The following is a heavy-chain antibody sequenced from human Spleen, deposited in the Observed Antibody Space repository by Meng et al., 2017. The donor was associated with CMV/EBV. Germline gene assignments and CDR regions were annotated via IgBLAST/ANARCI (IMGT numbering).Heavy chain of an antibody. CDR3: ARERTAMITSGGHAFDI. CDR2: INPSGGST. J-gene: IGHJ3*02. D-gene: IGHD3-22*01. V-gene: IGHV1-46*01. CDR1: GYTFTGYY. Sequence: ASVKVSCKSSGYTFTGYYMHWVRQAPGQGLEWMGIINPSGGSTSYAQKFQGRVTMTRDTSTSTVYMELSSLRSEDTAVYYCARERTAMITSGGHAFDIWGQGTMVT.